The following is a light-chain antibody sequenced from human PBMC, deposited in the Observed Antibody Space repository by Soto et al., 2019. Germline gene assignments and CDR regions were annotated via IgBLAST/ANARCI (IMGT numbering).Light chain of an antibody. CDR3: SSNAGSNDLRV. CDR1: SIDLGGYNY. V-gene: IGLV2-8*01. J-gene: IGLJ3*02. Sequence: QSALTQPPSASGSPGQSVTISCTGTSIDLGGYNYVSWYQQHPGKAPKLMIYEVSKRPSGVPDRFSGSKSGNTASLTVSGLQTEDEADYYCSSNAGSNDLRVFGGGTKLTVL. CDR2: EVS.